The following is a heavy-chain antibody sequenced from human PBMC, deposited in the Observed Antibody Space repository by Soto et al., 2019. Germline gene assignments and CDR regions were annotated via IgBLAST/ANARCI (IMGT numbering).Heavy chain of an antibody. Sequence: PSETLSLTCTVSGASISDYYWSWIRQPAGQALEWIGRVYVTGTTYFNPSLNSRVTMSVDTSTNQVSLKLSSVTAADSAIYYWARDGEYTSGWYSFDSWGPGTLVTVSS. CDR1: GASISDYY. V-gene: IGHV4-4*07. CDR3: ARDGEYTSGWYSFDS. D-gene: IGHD6-19*01. J-gene: IGHJ5*01. CDR2: VYVTGTT.